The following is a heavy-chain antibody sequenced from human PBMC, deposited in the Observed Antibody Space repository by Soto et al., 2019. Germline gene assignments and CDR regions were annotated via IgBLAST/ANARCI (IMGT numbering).Heavy chain of an antibody. CDR3: ARRGSTRFDY. J-gene: IGHJ4*02. CDR1: GGSFSGYY. CDR2: INHSGST. Sequence: PSETLSLTCAVYGGSFSGYYWSWIRQPPGKGLEWIGEINHSGSTNYNPSLKSRVTISVDTSKNQFSLKLSSVTAADTAVYYCARRGSTRFDYWGQGTLVTVSS. V-gene: IGHV4-34*01. D-gene: IGHD1-26*01.